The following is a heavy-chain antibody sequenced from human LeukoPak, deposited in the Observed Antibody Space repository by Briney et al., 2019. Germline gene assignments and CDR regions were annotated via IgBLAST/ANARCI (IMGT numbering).Heavy chain of an antibody. V-gene: IGHV4-59*01. CDR1: GGSISSYY. D-gene: IGHD6-13*01. Sequence: SETLSLTCTVSGGSISSYYWSWIRQPPGKGLEWIGYIYYSGSTNYNPSLKSRVTISVDTSKNQFSLKLSSVTAADTAVYYCARWAAAAFDIWGQGTMVTVSS. J-gene: IGHJ3*02. CDR2: IYYSGST. CDR3: ARWAAAAFDI.